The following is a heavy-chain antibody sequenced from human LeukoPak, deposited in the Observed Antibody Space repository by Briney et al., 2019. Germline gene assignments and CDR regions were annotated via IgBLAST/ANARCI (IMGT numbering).Heavy chain of an antibody. V-gene: IGHV4-59*01. CDR3: ARGRSYRPYYYYGMDV. CDR1: GGSISSYY. D-gene: IGHD1-26*01. CDR2: IYYSGST. J-gene: IGHJ6*02. Sequence: SETLSLTCTVSGGSISSYYWSWIRQPPGKGLEWIGYIYYSGSTNYNPSLKSRVTISVDTSKNQFSLKLSSVTAADTAVYYCARGRSYRPYYYYGMDVWGQGTTVTVSS.